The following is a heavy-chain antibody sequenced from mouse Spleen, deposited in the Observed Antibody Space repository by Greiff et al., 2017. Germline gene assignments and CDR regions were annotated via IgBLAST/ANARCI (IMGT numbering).Heavy chain of an antibody. CDR2: ISSGGSYT. CDR3: ARRTKVGYFDV. J-gene: IGHJ1*01. V-gene: IGHV5-9-1*01. CDR1: GFTFSSYA. Sequence: EVKLVESGGGLVKPGGSLKLSCAASGFTFSSYAMPWVRQTPEKRLEWVATISSGGSYTYYPDSVKGRFTISRDNAKNTLYLHMSSLRSEDTDMYYCARRTKVGYFDVWGAGTTVTVSS. D-gene: IGHD1-1*01.